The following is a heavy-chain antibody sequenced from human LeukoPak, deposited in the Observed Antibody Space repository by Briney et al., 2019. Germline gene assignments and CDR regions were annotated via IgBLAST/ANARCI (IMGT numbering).Heavy chain of an antibody. V-gene: IGHV3-48*03. CDR1: GFTFSSYE. J-gene: IGHJ4*02. Sequence: GGSLRLSCAASGFTFSSYEMNWVRQAPGKGLEWVSYISSSGSTIYYADSVKGRFTISRDNAKNSLYLQMNSLRAEDTAVYYCANREGGYTYDPFDYWGQGTLVTVSS. CDR2: ISSSGSTI. D-gene: IGHD5-18*01. CDR3: ANREGGYTYDPFDY.